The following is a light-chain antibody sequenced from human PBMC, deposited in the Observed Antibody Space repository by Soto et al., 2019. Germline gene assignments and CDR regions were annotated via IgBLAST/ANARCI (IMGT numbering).Light chain of an antibody. CDR2: SDD. Sequence: QSVLAQPPSASGTPGQRVSISCSGSSSNIGRNTVYWYQQLPGTAPKLLMYSDDQRPSGVPDRFSGSRSGTSASLAISRLQSEDEADYYCAAWDDSLNAPLFGGGTKLTVL. CDR3: AAWDDSLNAPL. CDR1: SSNIGRNT. J-gene: IGLJ2*01. V-gene: IGLV1-44*01.